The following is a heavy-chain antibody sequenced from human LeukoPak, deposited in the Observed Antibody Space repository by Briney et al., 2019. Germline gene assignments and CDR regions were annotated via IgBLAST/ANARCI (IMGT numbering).Heavy chain of an antibody. Sequence: SVKVSCKASGFTFTSSAMQWVRQARGQRLEWIGWIVVGSGNTNYAQKFQERVTITRDMSTSTAYMELSSLRSEDTAVYYCAARSVPSGYSSGWYVSWYFDLWGRGTLVTVSS. D-gene: IGHD6-19*01. J-gene: IGHJ2*01. CDR3: AARSVPSGYSSGWYVSWYFDL. CDR2: IVVGSGNT. V-gene: IGHV1-58*02. CDR1: GFTFTSSA.